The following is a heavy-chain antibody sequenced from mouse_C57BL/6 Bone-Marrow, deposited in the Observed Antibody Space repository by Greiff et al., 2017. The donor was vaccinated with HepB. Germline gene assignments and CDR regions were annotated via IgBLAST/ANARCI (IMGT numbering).Heavy chain of an antibody. D-gene: IGHD2-14*01. V-gene: IGHV14-3*01. CDR3: ARRYDGPEPWFAY. CDR2: IDPANGNT. CDR1: GFNIKNTY. J-gene: IGHJ3*01. Sequence: VQLQQSVAELVRPGASVKLSCTASGFNIKNTYMHWVKQRPEQGLEWIGRIDPANGNTKYAPKFQGKATITADTSSNTAYLQLSSLTSEDTAIYYWARRYDGPEPWFAYWGQGTLVTVSA.